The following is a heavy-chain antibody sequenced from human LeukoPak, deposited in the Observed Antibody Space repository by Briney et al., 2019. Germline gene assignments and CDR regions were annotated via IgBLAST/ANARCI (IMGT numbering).Heavy chain of an antibody. J-gene: IGHJ4*02. CDR1: GGSISSSSYY. CDR2: IYYSGST. Sequence: SETLSLTCTVSGGSISSSSYYWGWIRQPPGKGLEWIGSIYYSGSTCYNPSLKSRVTISVDTSKNQFSLKLSSVTAADTAVYYCARDDTAMAMFDYWGQGTPVTVSS. D-gene: IGHD5-18*01. CDR3: ARDDTAMAMFDY. V-gene: IGHV4-39*07.